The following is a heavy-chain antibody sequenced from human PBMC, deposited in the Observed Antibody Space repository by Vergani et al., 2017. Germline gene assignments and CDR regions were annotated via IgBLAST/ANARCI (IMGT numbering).Heavy chain of an antibody. CDR1: GGSISSYY. D-gene: IGHD1-1*01. Sequence: QVQLQESGPGLVKPSETLSLTCTVSGGSISSYYWSWIRQPPGKGLDWIWYIYYSGSTNYNPSLKIRVTISVDTSKNQFSLKLSSVTAADTAVYYCARQRDLWELEPEPDSTFDPWGQGTLVTVSS. J-gene: IGHJ5*02. CDR2: IYYSGST. CDR3: ARQRDLWELEPEPDSTFDP. V-gene: IGHV4-59*08.